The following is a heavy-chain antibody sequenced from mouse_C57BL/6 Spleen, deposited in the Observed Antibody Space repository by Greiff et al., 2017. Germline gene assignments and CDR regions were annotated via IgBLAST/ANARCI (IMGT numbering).Heavy chain of an antibody. CDR3: AIRGTYDYYDMGC. CDR2: NNPGSGGT. Sequence: VQLQQSGAELVRPGTSVKVSCKASGYAFTNYLIEWVKQRPGQGLEWIGVNNPGSGGTNYNEKFKGKATLTADKSASTAYIQLSNLTSEDSAVYVCAIRGTYDYYDMGCQGQGPSVTVSS. D-gene: IGHD6-5*01. CDR1: GYAFTNYL. J-gene: IGHJ4*01. V-gene: IGHV1-54*01.